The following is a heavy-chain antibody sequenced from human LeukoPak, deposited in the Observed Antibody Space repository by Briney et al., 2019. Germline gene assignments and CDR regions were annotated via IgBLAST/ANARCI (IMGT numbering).Heavy chain of an antibody. V-gene: IGHV3-30*18. CDR2: ISYDGSNR. J-gene: IGHJ6*02. D-gene: IGHD3-3*01. Sequence: GGSLRLSCAASGFTFSRYGMHWVRQAPDKGLEWVAVISYDGSNRYYADSVKGRFTISRDNSKNTLYLQMNSLRAEDTAVYFCAKDLSAGYYGMDVWGQGTTVTVSS. CDR1: GFTFSRYG. CDR3: AKDLSAGYYGMDV.